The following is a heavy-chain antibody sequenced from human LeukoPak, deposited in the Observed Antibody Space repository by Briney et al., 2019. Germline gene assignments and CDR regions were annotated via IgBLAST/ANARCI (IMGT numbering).Heavy chain of an antibody. CDR1: GDSISTSTYY. J-gene: IGHJ4*02. CDR2: IHYSGNI. Sequence: PSETLSLTCTVSGDSISTSTYYWGWIRQSPGKGLEWIGSIHYSGNIYSSPSLKSRVTISVDTSKNQFSLKVRSVTAADTAVYYCARQWDYWGQGTLVTVSS. V-gene: IGHV4-39*01. CDR3: ARQWDY.